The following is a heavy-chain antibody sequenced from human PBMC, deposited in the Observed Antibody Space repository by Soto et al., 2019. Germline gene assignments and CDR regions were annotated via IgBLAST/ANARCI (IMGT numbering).Heavy chain of an antibody. CDR3: ARVALSGTMVRGVKELYYFDY. CDR2: IWYDGSNK. D-gene: IGHD3-10*01. V-gene: IGHV3-33*01. J-gene: IGHJ4*02. CDR1: GFTFSSYG. Sequence: GGSLRLSCAASGFTFSSYGMHWVHQAPGKGLEWVAVIWYDGSNKYYADSVKGRFTISRDNSKNTLYLQMNSLRAEDTAVYYCARVALSGTMVRGVKELYYFDYWGQGTLVTVSS.